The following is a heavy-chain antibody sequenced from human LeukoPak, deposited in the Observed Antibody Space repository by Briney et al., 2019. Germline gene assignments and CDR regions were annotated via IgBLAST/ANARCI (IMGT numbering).Heavy chain of an antibody. CDR1: TGSISSYY. CDR2: IYYSGST. Sequence: SETLSLTCTVSTGSISSYYWSWIPQPPGKGLVWMGYIYYSGSTNYNHSLKSRVTISVDTSKNNFSLKLSSVTAADTAVYYCVRPLTTSGWYFDLWGRGTLVTASS. J-gene: IGHJ2*01. D-gene: IGHD1-14*01. V-gene: IGHV4-59*01. CDR3: VRPLTTSGWYFDL.